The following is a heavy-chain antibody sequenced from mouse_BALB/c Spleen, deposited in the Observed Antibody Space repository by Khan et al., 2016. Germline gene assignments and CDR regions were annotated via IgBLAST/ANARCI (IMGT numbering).Heavy chain of an antibody. V-gene: IGHV14-3*02. CDR3: ARSGNWLAY. CDR1: GFNIKDTY. J-gene: IGHJ3*01. D-gene: IGHD2-1*01. CDR2: IDPANGNT. Sequence: VQLQQSGAELVKPGASVKLSCTASGFNIKDTYMHWVKQRPEQGLEWIGRIDPANGNTKYDPKFQGKATFTSDTSSITAYLQPRSLTSADTAVSYCARSGNWLAYWGQGTLVTVAA.